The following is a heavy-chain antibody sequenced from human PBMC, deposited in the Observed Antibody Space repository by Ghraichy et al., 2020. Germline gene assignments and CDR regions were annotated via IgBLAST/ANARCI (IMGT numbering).Heavy chain of an antibody. CDR3: ASGTKLWGAFDI. CDR2: IYYSGST. J-gene: IGHJ3*02. Sequence: SETLSLTCTVSGGSISSGDYYWSWIRQPPGKGLEWIGYIYYSGSTYYNPSLKSRVTISVDTSKNQFSLKLSSVTAADTAVYYCASGTKLWGAFDIWGQGTMVTVSS. V-gene: IGHV4-30-4*01. D-gene: IGHD1-14*01. CDR1: GGSISSGDYY.